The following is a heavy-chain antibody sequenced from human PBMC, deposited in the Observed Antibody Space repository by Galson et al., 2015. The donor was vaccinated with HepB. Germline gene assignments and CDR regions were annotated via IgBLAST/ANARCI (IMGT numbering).Heavy chain of an antibody. CDR3: ASHPDYGDY. V-gene: IGHV4-4*09. J-gene: IGHJ4*01. CDR1: GVSIGTYY. CDR2: IYSDGTT. Sequence: PLSLTCTVSGVSIGTYYWSWFRQSPGKRMEWLGYIYSDGTTTYSPSLKSRISISVDTAKRRLSLTVRSVTAADTAVYSCASHPDYGDYWGQGTLVTVSS.